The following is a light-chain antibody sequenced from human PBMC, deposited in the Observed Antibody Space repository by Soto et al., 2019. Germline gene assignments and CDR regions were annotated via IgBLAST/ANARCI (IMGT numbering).Light chain of an antibody. CDR1: QSASST. J-gene: IGKJ1*01. V-gene: IGKV3-15*01. Sequence: PQPPPALAVPTREISPPPFSASQSASSTVAWYQQKPGQAPRLLIFGASNRATRIPTRFSGTGSGTEFTLTISSLQSEDFAVYYCQYYNNWPPSWTFGQGTKVDIK. CDR3: QYYNNWPPSWT. CDR2: GAS.